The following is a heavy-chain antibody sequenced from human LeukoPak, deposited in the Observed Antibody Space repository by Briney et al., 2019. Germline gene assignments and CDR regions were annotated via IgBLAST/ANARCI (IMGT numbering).Heavy chain of an antibody. CDR3: ARDLVCSGGSCYSVWFDP. Sequence: SETLSLXCTVSGGSISSYYWSWIRQPAGKGLEWLGRIYTSGSTSYNPSLKSRVTMSVDTSKNQFSLKLSSVTAADTAVYYCARDLVCSGGSCYSVWFDPWGQGTLVTVSS. CDR2: IYTSGST. CDR1: GGSISSYY. V-gene: IGHV4-4*07. J-gene: IGHJ5*02. D-gene: IGHD2-15*01.